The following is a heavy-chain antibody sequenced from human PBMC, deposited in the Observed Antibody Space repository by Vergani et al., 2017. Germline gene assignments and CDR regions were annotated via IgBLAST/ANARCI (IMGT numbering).Heavy chain of an antibody. J-gene: IGHJ6*02. CDR2: ISSSSSYI. CDR1: GFTFSSYS. V-gene: IGHV3-21*01. CDR3: AKDRREYYYYYYGMDV. Sequence: EVQLVESGGGLVKPGGSLRLSCAASGFTFSSYSMNWVRQAPGKGLEWVSSISSSSSYIYYADSVKGRFTISRDNAKNSLYLQMNSLRAEDTAVYYFAKDRREYYYYYYGMDVWGQGTTVTVSS.